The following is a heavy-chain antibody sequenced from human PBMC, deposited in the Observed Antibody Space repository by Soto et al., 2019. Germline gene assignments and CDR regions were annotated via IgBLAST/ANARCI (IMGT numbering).Heavy chain of an antibody. J-gene: IGHJ4*02. Sequence: EVHLLESGGGLIQPGGSLRLSCGASGFTFGTYGMGWVRQAPGKGLEWVSTITGGNTYYAASLKGRFTISRDNSKNTLYLQMSSRRAEDTALYYFAKDKERGGYDSDFDSWGQGTLVTVSS. V-gene: IGHV3-23*01. CDR1: GFTFGTYG. CDR3: AKDKERGGYDSDFDS. CDR2: ITGGNT. D-gene: IGHD3-3*01.